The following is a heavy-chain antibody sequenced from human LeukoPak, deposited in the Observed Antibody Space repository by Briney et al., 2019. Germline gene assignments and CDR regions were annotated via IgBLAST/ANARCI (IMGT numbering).Heavy chain of an antibody. D-gene: IGHD3-16*01. CDR2: ISHDGSNK. J-gene: IGHJ4*02. CDR1: GFPFSEYG. Sequence: GTSLRLSCAASGFPFSEYGMYWVRQAPGKGLGWLAVISHDGSNKYYADSVKGRITISRDNSMNTLYLQMNSLRAEDTAVYYCAKVRWGSDNALDSWGQGTLVTGSS. V-gene: IGHV3-30*18. CDR3: AKVRWGSDNALDS.